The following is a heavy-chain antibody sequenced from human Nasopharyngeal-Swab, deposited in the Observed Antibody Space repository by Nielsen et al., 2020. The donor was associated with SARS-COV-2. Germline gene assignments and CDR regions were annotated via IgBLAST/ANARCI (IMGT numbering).Heavy chain of an antibody. Sequence: SQTLSLTCAVYGGSFRGYYWSWIPPPPGKGLEWIGEINHSGSTNYNPSLKSRVTISVDTSKNQFSLKLSSVTAADTAVYYCARVPPIAVAGKGVDVWGQGTTVTVSS. V-gene: IGHV4-34*01. CDR3: ARVPPIAVAGKGVDV. D-gene: IGHD6-19*01. CDR2: INHSGST. CDR1: GGSFRGYY. J-gene: IGHJ6*02.